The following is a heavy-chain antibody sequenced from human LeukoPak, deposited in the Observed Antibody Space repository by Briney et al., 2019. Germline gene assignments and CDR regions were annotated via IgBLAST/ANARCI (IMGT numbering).Heavy chain of an antibody. Sequence: TGGSLRLSCAASGFTFSSYSMNWVRQAPGKGLEWVSDISGSGGSKYYADSVKGRFTISRDNSKNTLYLQMNSLRAEDAAVYYCARARGGELYLPFDYWGQGTLVTVSS. CDR3: ARARGGELYLPFDY. CDR1: GFTFSSYS. D-gene: IGHD3-10*01. V-gene: IGHV3-23*01. J-gene: IGHJ4*02. CDR2: ISGSGGSK.